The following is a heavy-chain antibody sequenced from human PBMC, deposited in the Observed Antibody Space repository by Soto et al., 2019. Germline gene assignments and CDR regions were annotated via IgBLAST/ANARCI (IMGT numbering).Heavy chain of an antibody. CDR1: GFTFSSYA. CDR3: AKDGAQLAYYYDSSGFTTTSGYYGMDV. D-gene: IGHD3-22*01. V-gene: IGHV3-23*01. CDR2: ISGSGGST. J-gene: IGHJ6*02. Sequence: GGSLRLSCAASGFTFSSYAMSWVRQAPGKGLEWVSAISGSGGSTYYADSVKGRFTISRDNSKNTLYLQMNSLRAEDTAVYYCAKDGAQLAYYYDSSGFTTTSGYYGMDVWGQGTTVTVSS.